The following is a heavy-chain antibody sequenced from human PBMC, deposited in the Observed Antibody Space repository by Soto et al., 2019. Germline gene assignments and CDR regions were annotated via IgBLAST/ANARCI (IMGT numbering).Heavy chain of an antibody. J-gene: IGHJ1*01. Sequence: QVQLVESGGGVVQPGRSLRLSCAASEFTFSSYAMHWVRQAPGKGLEWVAVISYDGSNKYYADSVKGRFTISRDNSKNTLYLQMNSLRAEDTAVYYSAYCGGDCYTRPFQHWGQGTLVTVSS. CDR2: ISYDGSNK. CDR1: EFTFSSYA. D-gene: IGHD2-21*02. CDR3: AYCGGDCYTRPFQH. V-gene: IGHV3-30-3*01.